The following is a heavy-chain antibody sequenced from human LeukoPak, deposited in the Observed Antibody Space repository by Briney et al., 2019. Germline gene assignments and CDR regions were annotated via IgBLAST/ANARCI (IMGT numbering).Heavy chain of an antibody. J-gene: IGHJ4*02. CDR1: GFTFSSYW. Sequence: GGSLRLSCAASGFTFSSYWMNWVRQAPGKGLEWVSSISSSSSYIYYADSVKGRFTISRDNAKNSLYLQMNSLRAEDTAVYYCARDLILPAPLDYWGQGTLVTVSS. D-gene: IGHD2/OR15-2a*01. CDR2: ISSSSSYI. CDR3: ARDLILPAPLDY. V-gene: IGHV3-21*01.